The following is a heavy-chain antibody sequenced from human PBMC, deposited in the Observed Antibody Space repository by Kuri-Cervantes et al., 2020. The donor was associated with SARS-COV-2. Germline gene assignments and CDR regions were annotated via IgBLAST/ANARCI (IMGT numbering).Heavy chain of an antibody. D-gene: IGHD3-3*01. CDR1: GGSISSSSYY. Sequence: SCTVSGGSISSSSYYWGWIRQPPGKGLEWIGSIYYSGSTYYNPSLKSRVTISVDTSKNQFSLKLSSATAADTAVYYCARFGYDFWSGCYYFDYWGQGTLVTVSS. CDR2: IYYSGST. CDR3: ARFGYDFWSGCYYFDY. J-gene: IGHJ4*02. V-gene: IGHV4-39*01.